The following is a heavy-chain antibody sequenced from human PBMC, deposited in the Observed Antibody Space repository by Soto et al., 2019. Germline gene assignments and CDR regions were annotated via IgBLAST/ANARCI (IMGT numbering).Heavy chain of an antibody. CDR1: GGSISSSSYY. Sequence: PSETLSLTCTVSGGSISSSSYYWGWIRQPPGKGLEWIGSIYYSGSTYYNPSLKSRVTISVDTSKNQFSLKLSSVTAADTAVYYCASTWIQLWLELRDYWGQGTLVTVSS. D-gene: IGHD5-18*01. J-gene: IGHJ4*02. V-gene: IGHV4-39*01. CDR2: IYYSGST. CDR3: ASTWIQLWLELRDY.